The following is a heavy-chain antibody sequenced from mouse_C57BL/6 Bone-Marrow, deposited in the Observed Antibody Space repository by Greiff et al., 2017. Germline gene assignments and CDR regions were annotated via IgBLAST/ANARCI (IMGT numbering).Heavy chain of an antibody. D-gene: IGHD1-1*01. Sequence: QVQLQQSGAELAKPGASVKLSCKASGYTFTSYWMHWVKQRPGQGLEWIGYINPSSGYTKYNQKFKDKATLTADKSYSTAYMQLSSRTYEDSAVYYCATSMTTVGGYWGEGTTLTVSS. CDR2: INPSSGYT. J-gene: IGHJ2*01. CDR3: ATSMTTVGGY. V-gene: IGHV1-7*01. CDR1: GYTFTSYW.